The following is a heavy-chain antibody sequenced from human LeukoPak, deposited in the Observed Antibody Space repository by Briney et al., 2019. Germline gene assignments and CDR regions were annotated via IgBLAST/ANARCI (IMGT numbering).Heavy chain of an antibody. CDR2: IYYSGST. V-gene: IGHV4-39*07. CDR3: ARANALDYGDYGNAFDI. J-gene: IGHJ3*02. CDR1: GGSISSSSYY. D-gene: IGHD4-17*01. Sequence: SETLSLTCTVSGGSISSSSYYWGWIRQPPGKGLEWIGSIYYSGSTYYNPSLKSRVTISVDTSKNQFSLKLSSVTAADTAVYYCARANALDYGDYGNAFDIWGQGTMVTVSS.